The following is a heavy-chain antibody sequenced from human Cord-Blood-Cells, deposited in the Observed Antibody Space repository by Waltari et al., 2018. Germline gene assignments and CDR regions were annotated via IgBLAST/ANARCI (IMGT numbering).Heavy chain of an antibody. V-gene: IGHV4-39*01. D-gene: IGHD2-2*02. CDR1: GGSLSSSSYY. CDR3: ASLGNCSSTSCYTSEAFDI. CDR2: IYYSGST. Sequence: QLQLQESGPGLVKPSETLSLTCTVSGGSLSSSSYYWGWIRPPPGTGLEWIGSIYYSGSTYYNPSLKSRVTISVDTSKNQFSLKLSSVTAADTAVYYCASLGNCSSTSCYTSEAFDIWGQGTMVTVSS. J-gene: IGHJ3*02.